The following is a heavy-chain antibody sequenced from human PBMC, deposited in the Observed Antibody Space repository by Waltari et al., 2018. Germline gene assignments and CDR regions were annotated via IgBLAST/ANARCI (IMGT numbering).Heavy chain of an antibody. J-gene: IGHJ4*02. V-gene: IGHV4-31*03. D-gene: IGHD3-22*01. CDR2: IYYSGST. Sequence: QVQLQESGPGLVKPSQTLSLTCTVSGGSISSGGYYWSWIRQHPGKGLEWIGYIYYSGSTYYNPSRKSRVTISVDTSKNQFSLKLSSVTAADTAVYYCARVSYDSSGSEIYYFDYWGQGTLVTVSS. CDR1: GGSISSGGYY. CDR3: ARVSYDSSGSEIYYFDY.